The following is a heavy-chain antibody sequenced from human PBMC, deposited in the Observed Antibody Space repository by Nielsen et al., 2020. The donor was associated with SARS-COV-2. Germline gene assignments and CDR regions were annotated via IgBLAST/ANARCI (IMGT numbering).Heavy chain of an antibody. Sequence: GGSLRLSCAASGFTFSGNSMDWVRQAPGKGLEWVSSISSSSKYIYYADSVKGRFTISRDNAKNSLYLQMNSLRAEDTAVYYCARDWRYYDSSGYGYWGQGTLVTVSS. CDR2: ISSSSKYI. CDR1: GFTFSGNS. CDR3: ARDWRYYDSSGYGY. J-gene: IGHJ4*02. V-gene: IGHV3-21*01. D-gene: IGHD3-22*01.